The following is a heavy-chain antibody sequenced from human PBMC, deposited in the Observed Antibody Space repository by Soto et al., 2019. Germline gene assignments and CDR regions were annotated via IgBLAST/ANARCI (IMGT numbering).Heavy chain of an antibody. Sequence: ASVKVSCKASGYTFTSYGISWVRQAPGQGLEWMGWISAYNGNTNYAQKLQGRVTMTTDTSTRTAYMELRSLRSDDTAVYYCARVGSAAPGEYYYGMDVWGQGTTVTVSS. CDR3: ARVGSAAPGEYYYGMDV. D-gene: IGHD2-2*01. CDR1: GYTFTSYG. V-gene: IGHV1-18*01. J-gene: IGHJ6*02. CDR2: ISAYNGNT.